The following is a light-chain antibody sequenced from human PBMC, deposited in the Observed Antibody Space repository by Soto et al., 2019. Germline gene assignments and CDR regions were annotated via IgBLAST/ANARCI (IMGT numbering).Light chain of an antibody. V-gene: IGLV2-23*01. Sequence: QSALTQPASVSGSPGQSITISCTGTSSDIGSYSLVSWYQHYPGKAPKLMIYEGSKRPSGVSHRVSGSKSGNTASLTLSGLQAEDEADYYCSSHAGSNNYVFGTGTKVTVL. CDR2: EGS. CDR3: SSHAGSNNYV. CDR1: SSDIGSYSL. J-gene: IGLJ1*01.